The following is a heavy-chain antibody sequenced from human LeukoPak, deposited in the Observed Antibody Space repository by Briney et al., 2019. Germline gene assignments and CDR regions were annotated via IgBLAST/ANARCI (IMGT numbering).Heavy chain of an antibody. Sequence: GGSLRPSCAASGFTFNSYWMSWVRQAPGKGLEWVANIKEDGSAQYYVDSVKGRFTISRDNAQNSLNLQMNSLRAEDTAVYYCATSSNAPGNHWGQGTLVTVSS. CDR2: IKEDGSAQ. CDR1: GFTFNSYW. V-gene: IGHV3-7*01. J-gene: IGHJ5*02. D-gene: IGHD2-2*01. CDR3: ATSSNAPGNH.